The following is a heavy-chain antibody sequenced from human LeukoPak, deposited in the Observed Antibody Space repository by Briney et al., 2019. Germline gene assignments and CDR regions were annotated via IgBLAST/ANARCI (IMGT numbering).Heavy chain of an antibody. J-gene: IGHJ4*02. CDR2: IKGKPDGGTT. CDR3: TPNLFDY. Sequence: GGSLRLSCAASGFTFSNAWMSWVRQAQGKGLEGVGRIKGKPDGGTTDYAAPVKGSFTISRDDSKNTLYLQMNSLKTEDTAVYYCTPNLFDYWGQGTLVTVSS. CDR1: GFTFSNAW. V-gene: IGHV3-15*01.